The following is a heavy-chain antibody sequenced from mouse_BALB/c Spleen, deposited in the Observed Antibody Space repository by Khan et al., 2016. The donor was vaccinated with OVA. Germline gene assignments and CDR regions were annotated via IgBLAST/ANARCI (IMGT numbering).Heavy chain of an antibody. D-gene: IGHD1-1*01. J-gene: IGHJ2*01. V-gene: IGHV5-6-4*01. Sequence: EVELVESGGGLVRPGGSLKLSCAASGFSFSSYSMSWVRQTPEKRLEWVATISSGGSYTYYPDSVKGRFTISRDNVKNTLYLQMSSLKSEETAMYYCTRHRGYDGSNHYFDYWGQGKTLTVYS. CDR1: GFSFSSYS. CDR2: ISSGGSYT. CDR3: TRHRGYDGSNHYFDY.